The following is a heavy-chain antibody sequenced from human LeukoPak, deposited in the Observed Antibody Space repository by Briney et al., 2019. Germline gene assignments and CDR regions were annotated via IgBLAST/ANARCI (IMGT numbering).Heavy chain of an antibody. D-gene: IGHD3-3*01. CDR3: ARGVEIFGVHMPGGDAFDI. CDR1: GFTFDDYA. Sequence: GGSLRLSCAVSGFTFDDYAMHWVRQVPGKGLEWVSGINWNSDSIGYADSVKGRFTTSRDNAKNSLYLQMNSLRAEDTALYYCARGVEIFGVHMPGGDAFDIWGQGTMVTVSS. CDR2: INWNSDSI. J-gene: IGHJ3*02. V-gene: IGHV3-9*01.